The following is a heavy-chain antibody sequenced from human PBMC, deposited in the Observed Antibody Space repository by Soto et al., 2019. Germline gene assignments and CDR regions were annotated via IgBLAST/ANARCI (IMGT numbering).Heavy chain of an antibody. CDR3: ASGHDANKVRY. CDR2: IYYNGKT. Sequence: QVQLQESGPGLVRPSQTLSLTCNVSGGSISRGAAGYYWSWIRQVPGKGMEWIAYIYYNGKTYYNPSLTSRPTLLTEPFDHQFSLKLTSVTAADTAIYFCASGHDANKVRYWGQGTLVTVSS. V-gene: IGHV4-31*03. CDR1: GGSISRGAAGYY. J-gene: IGHJ4*02. D-gene: IGHD1-1*01.